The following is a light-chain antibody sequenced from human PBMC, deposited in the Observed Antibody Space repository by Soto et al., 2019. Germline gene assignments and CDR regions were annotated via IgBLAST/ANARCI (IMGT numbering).Light chain of an antibody. CDR2: KDS. J-gene: IGLJ1*01. CDR1: ALSKQY. CDR3: QSADSSGYV. Sequence: SYELTQPPSVSVSPGQTARITCSGDALSKQYAYWYQQKPGQAPVLVIYKDSERPSGIPERFSGSSSGTTVTLTISGVQAEDEADYYCQSADSSGYVFGTGTKLTVL. V-gene: IGLV3-25*03.